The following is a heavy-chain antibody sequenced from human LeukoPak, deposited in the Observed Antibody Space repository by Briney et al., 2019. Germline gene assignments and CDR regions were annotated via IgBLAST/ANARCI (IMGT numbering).Heavy chain of an antibody. V-gene: IGHV3-7*03. D-gene: IGHD2-15*01. Sequence: GGSLRLSCSASGFSFSNYAMYWVRQAPGKGLEWVANIKQGGSEKYYVDSVKGRFTISRDNAKNSLYLRMNSLRAEDTAVYYCARDFGLRCSGGTCYSVYYYGMDVWGKGTTVTVSS. J-gene: IGHJ6*04. CDR1: GFSFSNYA. CDR2: IKQGGSEK. CDR3: ARDFGLRCSGGTCYSVYYYGMDV.